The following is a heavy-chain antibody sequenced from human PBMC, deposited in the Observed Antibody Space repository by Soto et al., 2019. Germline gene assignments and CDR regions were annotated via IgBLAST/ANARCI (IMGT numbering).Heavy chain of an antibody. CDR2: IYYSGST. CDR1: GGSISSGGDY. Sequence: QVQLQESGPGLVKPSQTLSLTCTVSGGSISSGGDYWSWIRQHTGKGLEWIGYIYYSGSTYYNPSLKSRVTISVDTSNNQFSLKLSSVTAADTAVYYCARDSSRLRNNWFDPWGQGTLVTVSS. CDR3: ARDSSRLRNNWFDP. D-gene: IGHD4-17*01. V-gene: IGHV4-31*03. J-gene: IGHJ5*02.